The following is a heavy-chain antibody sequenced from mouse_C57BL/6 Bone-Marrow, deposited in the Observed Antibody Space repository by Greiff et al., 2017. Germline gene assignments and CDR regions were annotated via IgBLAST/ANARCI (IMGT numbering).Heavy chain of an antibody. CDR3: ARHPIRWAMDY. CDR2: ISNGGGST. V-gene: IGHV5-12*01. CDR1: GFTFSDYY. Sequence: EVKLEESGGGLVQPGGSLKLSCAASGFTFSDYYMYWVRQTPEKRLEWVAYISNGGGSTYYPDTVKGRFTISRDNAKNTLYLQMSRLKSEDTAMYYCARHPIRWAMDYWGQGTSVTVSS. J-gene: IGHJ4*01.